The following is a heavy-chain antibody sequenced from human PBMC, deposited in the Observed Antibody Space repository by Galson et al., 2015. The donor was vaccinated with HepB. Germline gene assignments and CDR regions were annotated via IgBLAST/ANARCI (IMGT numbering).Heavy chain of an antibody. CDR3: ARDQGDDYVNYYYYYGMDV. J-gene: IGHJ6*02. D-gene: IGHD4-17*01. CDR1: GFTFSSFA. CDR2: ISGSGDRT. Sequence: SLRLSCAASGFTFSSFATYWVRQAPGKGLEWVSGISGSGDRTYYADSVKGRFTISRDNSKDTLYLQMNSLRAEDTGVYYCARDQGDDYVNYYYYYGMDVWGRGTTVTVSS. V-gene: IGHV3-23*01.